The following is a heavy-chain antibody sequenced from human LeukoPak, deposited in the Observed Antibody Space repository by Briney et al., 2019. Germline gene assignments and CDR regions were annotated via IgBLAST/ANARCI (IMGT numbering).Heavy chain of an antibody. Sequence: ASETLSLTCTVSGGSISSGDYYWSWIRQPPGKGLEWVGYIYYSGSTYYNPSLKNRVTISVDTSKNQFSLKLSSVTAADTAVYYCARGVNPYDFWSGYHHAFHFDYWGQGTLVTVSS. J-gene: IGHJ4*02. V-gene: IGHV4-30-4*01. CDR1: GGSISSGDYY. CDR3: ARGVNPYDFWSGYHHAFHFDY. D-gene: IGHD3-3*01. CDR2: IYYSGST.